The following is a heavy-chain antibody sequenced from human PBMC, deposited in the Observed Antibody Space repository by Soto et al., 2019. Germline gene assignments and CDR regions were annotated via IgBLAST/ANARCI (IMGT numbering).Heavy chain of an antibody. CDR1: GGSISSGGYS. V-gene: IGHV4-30-2*01. Sequence: PSETLSLTCAVSGGSISSGGYSWSWIRQPPGKGLEWIGYIYHSGSTYYNPSLKSRVTISVDRSKNQFSLKLSSVTAADTAVYYCARGGMATLYGYWGQGTLVTVSS. D-gene: IGHD5-12*01. J-gene: IGHJ4*02. CDR3: ARGGMATLYGY. CDR2: IYHSGST.